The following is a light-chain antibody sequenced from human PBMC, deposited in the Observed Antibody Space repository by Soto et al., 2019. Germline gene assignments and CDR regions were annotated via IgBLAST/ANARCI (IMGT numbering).Light chain of an antibody. CDR2: EVN. V-gene: IGLV2-14*01. CDR1: SSDIGGYNY. CDR3: SSYTSTTTVVV. Sequence: QSALTQPASASGSPGQSITISCTGTSSDIGGYNYVSWYQHHPGKAPKLMIYEVNNRPSGISNRFSGSKSGNTASLTISGLQAEDEANYYCSSYTSTTTVVVFGGGTKVTVL. J-gene: IGLJ2*01.